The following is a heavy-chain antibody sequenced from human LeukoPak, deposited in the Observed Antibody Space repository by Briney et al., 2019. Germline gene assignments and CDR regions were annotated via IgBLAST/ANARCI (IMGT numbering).Heavy chain of an antibody. CDR1: TLTLNNYW. D-gene: IGHD2-21*02. V-gene: IGHV3-7*05. J-gene: IGHJ4*02. CDR2: IKQDGSEK. CDR3: ARYVVVTSIRHLDY. Sequence: PGGSLRLSCTASTLTLNNYWMSWVRQAPGKGLEWVANIKQDGSEKYHVDSVKGRFTISRDNAKNSLYLQMNSLRAEDTAVYYCARYVVVTSIRHLDYWGQGTLVTVSP.